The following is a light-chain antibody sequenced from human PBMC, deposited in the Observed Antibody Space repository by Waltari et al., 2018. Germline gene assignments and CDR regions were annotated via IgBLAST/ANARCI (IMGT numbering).Light chain of an antibody. J-gene: IGLJ3*02. CDR1: SGSVSTTSY. Sequence: QTVVTQEPSLSVSPGGTVTTTCALTSGSVSTTSYATWYQQTPGQPPRTLVYKGSSRSSGVPDRFSGSVLGNTVALTITGAQADDESNYYCSLYMGSGIWVFGGGTKLTVL. CDR3: SLYMGSGIWV. CDR2: KGS. V-gene: IGLV8-61*01.